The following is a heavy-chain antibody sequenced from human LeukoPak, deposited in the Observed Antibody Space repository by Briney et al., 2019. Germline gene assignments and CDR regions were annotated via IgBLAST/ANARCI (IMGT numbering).Heavy chain of an antibody. CDR1: GFTFSTYA. CDR2: ISGSGTRT. D-gene: IGHD3-16*01. Sequence: GGSLRLSCAASGFTFSTYAMSWVRQGPGKGLECVSAISGSGTRTYYADSVKGRFTVSRDNSKNTLYLQMNSLRAEDTAIYYCARDPTAAGYVDYWGQGTLATVSS. CDR3: ARDPTAAGYVDY. V-gene: IGHV3-23*01. J-gene: IGHJ4*02.